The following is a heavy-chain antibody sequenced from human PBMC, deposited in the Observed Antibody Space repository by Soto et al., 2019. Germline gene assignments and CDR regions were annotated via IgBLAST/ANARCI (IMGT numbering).Heavy chain of an antibody. D-gene: IGHD3-16*01. CDR2: ISGSGGST. J-gene: IGHJ4*02. CDR3: AKEILHQYYDYEVAFGGVSRNFDY. V-gene: IGHV3-23*01. CDR1: GFTFSSYA. Sequence: GGSLRLSCAASGFTFSSYAMSWVRQAPGKGLEWVSAISGSGGSTYYADSVKGRFTISRDNSKNTLYLQMNSLRAEDTAVYYCAKEILHQYYDYEVAFGGVSRNFDYWGQGTLVTVSS.